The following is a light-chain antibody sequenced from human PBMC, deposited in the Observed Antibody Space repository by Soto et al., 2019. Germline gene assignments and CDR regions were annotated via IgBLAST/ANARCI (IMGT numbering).Light chain of an antibody. Sequence: EIVMTQSPATLSVSPGERATLSCRASQSVSSNLAWYQQKPGQAPRLLIYGASTSATGIPAKFSGSGSGTEFTLTISSLKSEDFAVCYCQQYNNWLPSFTFGPGTKVDIK. V-gene: IGKV3-15*01. J-gene: IGKJ3*01. CDR2: GAS. CDR1: QSVSSN. CDR3: QQYNNWLPSFT.